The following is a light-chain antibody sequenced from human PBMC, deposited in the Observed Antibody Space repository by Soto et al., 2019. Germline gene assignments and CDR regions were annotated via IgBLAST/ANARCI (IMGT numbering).Light chain of an antibody. CDR1: QTISSW. J-gene: IGKJ1*01. Sequence: EIQMTQSPSTLSGSVGDRVTITCLASQTISSWLAWYQQKPGKAPRLLIYKASTLKSGVPSRFSGSGSGTEFTLTISSLQPDDVATYYCQHYNSYSEAFGQGTKVDIK. CDR3: QHYNSYSEA. V-gene: IGKV1-5*03. CDR2: KAS.